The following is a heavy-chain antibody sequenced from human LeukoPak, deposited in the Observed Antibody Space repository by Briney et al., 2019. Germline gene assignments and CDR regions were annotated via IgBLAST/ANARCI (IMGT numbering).Heavy chain of an antibody. CDR2: IKHDGSEK. J-gene: IGHJ4*02. D-gene: IGHD2/OR15-2a*01. V-gene: IGHV3-7*01. Sequence: GGSLRLFCAASGFTFSSYWMSWVRQAPGKGLEWVANIKHDGSEKYYVDSVKGRFTISRDNAKDSLYLQMNSLRAQDTAVYYCARANSLGYWGQGTLVTVSS. CDR3: ARANSLGY. CDR1: GFTFSSYW.